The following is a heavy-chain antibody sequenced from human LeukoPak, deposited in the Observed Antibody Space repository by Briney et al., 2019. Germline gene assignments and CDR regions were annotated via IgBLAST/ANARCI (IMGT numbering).Heavy chain of an antibody. Sequence: KSSETLSLTCAVYGGSFSGYYWSWIRQPPGQGLEWIGEINHSGSTNYNPSLKSRVTISVDTSKNQFSLKLSSVTAADTAVYYCARGTERISFRASGFDPWGQGTLVTVSS. CDR3: ARGTERISFRASGFDP. CDR2: INHSGST. CDR1: GGSFSGYY. D-gene: IGHD2/OR15-2a*01. V-gene: IGHV4-34*01. J-gene: IGHJ5*02.